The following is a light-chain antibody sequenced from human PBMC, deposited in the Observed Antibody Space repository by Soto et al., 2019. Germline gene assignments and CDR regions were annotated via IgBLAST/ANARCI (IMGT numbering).Light chain of an antibody. Sequence: QSVLTQPPSVSGAPGQRVTISCTGSSSNIGAGYDVHWYQQLPGTAPKLLIYGNSNRPAGVPDRCSGSKSGASASLAITGLQAEDDADYYCQSYDSSLSGAVFGGGTQLTVL. J-gene: IGLJ2*01. V-gene: IGLV1-40*01. CDR2: GNS. CDR3: QSYDSSLSGAV. CDR1: SSNIGAGYD.